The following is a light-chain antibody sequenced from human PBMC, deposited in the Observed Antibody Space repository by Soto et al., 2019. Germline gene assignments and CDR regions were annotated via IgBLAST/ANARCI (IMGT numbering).Light chain of an antibody. CDR1: QSVSSSY. CDR2: GAS. J-gene: IGKJ1*01. Sequence: EMVLTQSPGTLSLSPGERATLSCRASQSVSSSYLAWYQQKPGQAPRLLIYGASSRATGIPYRFSGSGSGTDFTLTISRLEPEDFAVYYCQQYGSSPGTVGQGTKVEIK. CDR3: QQYGSSPGT. V-gene: IGKV3-20*01.